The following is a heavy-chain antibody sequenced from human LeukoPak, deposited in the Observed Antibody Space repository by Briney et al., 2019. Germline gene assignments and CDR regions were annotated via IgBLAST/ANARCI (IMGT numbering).Heavy chain of an antibody. D-gene: IGHD3-22*01. V-gene: IGHV3-74*01. CDR3: ARVSSSGNSYYYYYGMDV. CDR1: GFTFSTSW. Sequence: GGSLRLSCAASGFTFSTSWMHWVRQAPGKGLVWVSRIKSDGSTTTYADSVKGRFTISRDNAKNTLFLQMNSLRAEDTAVYYCARVSSSGNSYYYYYGMDVWGQGTTVTVSS. CDR2: IKSDGSTT. J-gene: IGHJ6*02.